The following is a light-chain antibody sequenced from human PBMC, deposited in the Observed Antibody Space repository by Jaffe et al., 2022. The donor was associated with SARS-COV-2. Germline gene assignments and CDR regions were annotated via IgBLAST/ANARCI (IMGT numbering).Light chain of an antibody. J-gene: IGKJ4*01. CDR1: QSVLYSSNNKNY. CDR3: QQSYSIPLT. V-gene: IGKV4-1*01. CDR2: WAS. Sequence: DIVMTQSPDSLAVSLGERATINCKSSQSVLYSSNNKNYLAWYQQKPGQPPRLLIYWASTRESGVPDRFSGSGSGTDFTLTISSLQPEDVALYYCQQSYSIPLTFGGGTKVEIK.